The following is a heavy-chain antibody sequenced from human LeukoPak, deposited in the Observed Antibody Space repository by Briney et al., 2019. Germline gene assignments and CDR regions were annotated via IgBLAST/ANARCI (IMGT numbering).Heavy chain of an antibody. J-gene: IGHJ4*02. Sequence: PSETLSLTCAVYGGSFSGYYWSWIRQPPGKGLEWIGEINHSGSTNYNPSLKSRVTISVDTSKNQFSLKLSSVTAADTAVYYCARLVGATEGYFDYWGQGTLVTVSS. V-gene: IGHV4-34*01. CDR1: GGSFSGYY. CDR2: INHSGST. CDR3: ARLVGATEGYFDY. D-gene: IGHD1-26*01.